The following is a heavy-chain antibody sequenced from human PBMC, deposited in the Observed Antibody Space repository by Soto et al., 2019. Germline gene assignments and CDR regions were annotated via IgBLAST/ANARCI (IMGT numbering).Heavy chain of an antibody. D-gene: IGHD3-3*01. CDR2: ISAYNGNT. CDR3: ARGLRYDFWSGSIPDY. V-gene: IGHV1-18*01. Sequence: ASVKVSCKASGYTFTSYGISWVRQAPGQGLEWMGWISAYNGNTNYAQKLQGRVTMTTDTSTSTAYMELRSLRSDDTAVYYCARGLRYDFWSGSIPDYWGQGTLVTAPQ. J-gene: IGHJ4*02. CDR1: GYTFTSYG.